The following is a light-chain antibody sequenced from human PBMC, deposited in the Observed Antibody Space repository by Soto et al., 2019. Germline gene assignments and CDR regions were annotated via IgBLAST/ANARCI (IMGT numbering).Light chain of an antibody. CDR1: QDIALY. V-gene: IGKV1-9*01. Sequence: IQLTQSPSSLSASVGARGTITCRASQDIALYLAWYQQKPGEAPKLLIYASSTLYGGVPSRFSGSGAGTDFALTITSLQAEDFATYFCQQLRMYPSTFGGGTKVEIK. CDR2: ASS. CDR3: QQLRMYPST. J-gene: IGKJ4*01.